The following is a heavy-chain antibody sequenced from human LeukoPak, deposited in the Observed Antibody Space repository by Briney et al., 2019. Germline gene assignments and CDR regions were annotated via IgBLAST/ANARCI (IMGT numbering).Heavy chain of an antibody. CDR2: IIPIFGTA. Sequence: SVKVSCKASGYTFTGYYMHWVRQAPGQGLEWMGGIIPIFGTANYAQKFQGRVTITTDESTSTAYMELSSLRSEDTAVYYCASPECSSTSCYTKSGAFDIWGQGTMVTVSS. CDR1: GYTFTGYY. V-gene: IGHV1-69*05. D-gene: IGHD2-2*02. CDR3: ASPECSSTSCYTKSGAFDI. J-gene: IGHJ3*02.